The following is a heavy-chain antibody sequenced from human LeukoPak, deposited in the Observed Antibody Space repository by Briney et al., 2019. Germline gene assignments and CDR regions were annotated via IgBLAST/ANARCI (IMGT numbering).Heavy chain of an antibody. Sequence: GASVKVSCKASGYTFTSYDINWVRQATGQGLEWMGWMNPNSGNTGYAQKFQGRVTITADESTSTAYMELSSLRSEDTAVYYCASLGGGSTVTTYLNYWGQGTLVIVSS. CDR1: GYTFTSYD. V-gene: IGHV1-8*03. CDR2: MNPNSGNT. J-gene: IGHJ4*02. CDR3: ASLGGGSTVTTYLNY. D-gene: IGHD4-17*01.